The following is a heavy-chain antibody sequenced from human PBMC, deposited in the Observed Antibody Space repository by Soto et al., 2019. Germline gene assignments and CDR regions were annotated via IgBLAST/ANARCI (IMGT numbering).Heavy chain of an antibody. J-gene: IGHJ6*02. V-gene: IGHV1-69*06. CDR1: GGTFSSYA. CDR2: IIPIFGTA. CDR3: ARDNGPGYCSRASGYNRSYYYGMDV. Sequence: SVKVSCKASGGTFSSYAISWVRQAPGQGLEWMGGIIPIFGTANYAQKFQGRVTITADKSTSTAYMELSSLRSEDTAVYYCARDNGPGYCSRASGYNRSYYYGMDVWGRGTTV. D-gene: IGHD2-2*02.